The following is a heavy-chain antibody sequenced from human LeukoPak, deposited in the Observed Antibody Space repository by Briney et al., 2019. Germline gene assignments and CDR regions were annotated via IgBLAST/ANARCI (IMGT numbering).Heavy chain of an antibody. CDR3: ARDKAPGYSSGWYDDYYYYMDV. Sequence: SQTLSLTCTVSGGSISSGSYYWSWIRQPAGKGLEWIGRIYTSGSTNYNPSLKSRVTMSVDTSKNQFSLKLSSVTAADTAVYYCARDKAPGYSSGWYDDYYYYMDVWGKGTTVTVSS. CDR1: GGSISSGSYY. V-gene: IGHV4-61*02. D-gene: IGHD6-19*01. CDR2: IYTSGST. J-gene: IGHJ6*03.